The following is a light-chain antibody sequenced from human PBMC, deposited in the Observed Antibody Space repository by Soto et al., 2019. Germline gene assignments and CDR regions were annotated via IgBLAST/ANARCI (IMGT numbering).Light chain of an antibody. J-gene: IGKJ1*01. V-gene: IGKV3-20*01. CDR1: QSVGSNY. Sequence: EIVLTQFPGTLSLSPGERATLSCSASQSVGSNYLAWYQQRPGQPPNLLIFGASHRAPDIPDRFSGSGSGTDFTLTISRLEPADFAVDDCQQYGGSVKTFGQGTKVAIK. CDR3: QQYGGSVKT. CDR2: GAS.